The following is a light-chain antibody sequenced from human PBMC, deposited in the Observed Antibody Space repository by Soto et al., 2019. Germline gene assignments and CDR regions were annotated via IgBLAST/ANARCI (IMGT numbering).Light chain of an antibody. J-gene: IGKJ2*01. CDR3: QQYSNRYA. Sequence: EIVMTPSPATLSVSPGERATLSCRASQSVSSSLAWYQHKPGQAPRLLIYGASIRATGIPGRFSGSGSGTEFTLSNSSLQSEDFAAYYCQQYSNRYAFGQGTKLEIK. CDR2: GAS. V-gene: IGKV3D-15*01. CDR1: QSVSSS.